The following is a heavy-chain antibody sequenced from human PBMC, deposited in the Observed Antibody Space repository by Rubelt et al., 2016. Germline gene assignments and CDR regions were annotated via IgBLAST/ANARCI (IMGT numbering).Heavy chain of an antibody. CDR1: GYTFTDYA. J-gene: IGHJ4*02. CDR3: ARGGVLGIF. Sequence: QVHLVQSGSELKKPGASVKVSCKASGYTFTDYAMTWVRQAPGQGLEWMGWINTNTAKPAYAQGFTGRFVFSLDTSVSTAYLQISSLRPEDTAVYYCARGGVLGIFWGQGTLVTVSS. D-gene: IGHD1-14*01. CDR2: INTNTAKP. V-gene: IGHV7-4-1*02.